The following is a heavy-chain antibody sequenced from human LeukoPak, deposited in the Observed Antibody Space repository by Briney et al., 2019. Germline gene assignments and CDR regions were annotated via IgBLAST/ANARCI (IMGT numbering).Heavy chain of an antibody. CDR2: IYPGDSRT. J-gene: IGHJ5*02. CDR1: GYSLSDYW. CDR3: ACRMFASNWFQP. V-gene: IGHV5-51*01. D-gene: IGHD3-10*02. Sequence: GESLEISCKGSGYSLSDYWIGWVRQMPGKGLEWMVVIYPGDSRTRYNPSFQGQVTISVDKSINTAYLKWSSLKASDTALYYCACRMFASNWFQPWGQGTLVTVSS.